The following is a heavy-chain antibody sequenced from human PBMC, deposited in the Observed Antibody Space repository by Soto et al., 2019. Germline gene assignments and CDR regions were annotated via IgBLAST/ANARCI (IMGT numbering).Heavy chain of an antibody. J-gene: IGHJ3*02. CDR2: INHSGST. V-gene: IGHV4-34*01. CDR3: AGAIAVAGTRAFDI. D-gene: IGHD6-19*01. Sequence: LQLRKTLSLTCAVYGGSFSGYYWSWIRQPPGKGLEWIGEINHSGSTNYNPSLKSRVTISVDTSKNQFSLKLSSVTAADTAVYYCAGAIAVAGTRAFDIWGQGTMVTVSS. CDR1: GGSFSGYY.